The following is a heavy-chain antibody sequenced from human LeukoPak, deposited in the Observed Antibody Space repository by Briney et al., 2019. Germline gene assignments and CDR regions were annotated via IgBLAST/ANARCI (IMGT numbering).Heavy chain of an antibody. CDR3: ARGLDSSSSY. CDR2: IYYGGST. V-gene: IGHV4-38-2*02. CDR1: GYSVSSASY. Sequence: ETLSLTCTVSGYSVSSASYWTWIRQPPGKGLEWIGSIYYGGSTYYTPSLKSRVTISVDTSKNQFSLKLSSVTAADTAVYYCARGLDSSSSYWGQGTLVTVSS. J-gene: IGHJ4*02. D-gene: IGHD6-6*01.